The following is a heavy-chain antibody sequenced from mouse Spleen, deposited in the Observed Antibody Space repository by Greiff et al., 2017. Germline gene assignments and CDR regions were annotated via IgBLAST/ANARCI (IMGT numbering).Heavy chain of an antibody. Sequence: VKLMESGPGLVQPSQSLSITCTVSGFSLTSYGVHWVRQSPGKGLEWLGVIWGGGSSDYNAAFISRLSISKDNSMSQVFFKMNSLQADDTAINYCSRKGGTTVALDYWGQGTTLTVSS. J-gene: IGHJ2*01. V-gene: IGHV2-2*01. CDR3: SRKGGTTVALDY. CDR2: IWGGGSS. CDR1: GFSLTSYG. D-gene: IGHD1-1*01.